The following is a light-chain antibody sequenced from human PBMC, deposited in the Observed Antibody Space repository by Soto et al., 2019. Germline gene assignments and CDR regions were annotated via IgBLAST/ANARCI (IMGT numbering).Light chain of an antibody. Sequence: EIVLTQSPGTLSLSPGERATLSCRASQSVSDMYLAWYQQKPGQAPRLLIYASNRATGIPDRFSGSGSGTDFTLTISRLEPEDVAVYYCQHDGTSALFGPGTKVEIK. J-gene: IGKJ3*01. CDR2: AS. CDR1: QSVSDMY. CDR3: QHDGTSAL. V-gene: IGKV3-20*01.